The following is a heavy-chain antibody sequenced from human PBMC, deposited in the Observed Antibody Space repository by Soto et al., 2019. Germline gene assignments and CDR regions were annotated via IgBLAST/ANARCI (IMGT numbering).Heavy chain of an antibody. V-gene: IGHV4-34*01. CDR3: AIGSGFTHPRPPSDGYTSQEYNYGLDV. CDR1: GESFSDYY. J-gene: IGHJ6*02. D-gene: IGHD2-21*01. CDR2: IYHSGST. Sequence: SETLSLTCAVSGESFSDYYWSWIRQPPGKGLEWIGEIYHSGSTNYNPSLKSRVTISVDTSRNHISLKLSSVTAADTAVYYCAIGSGFTHPRPPSDGYTSQEYNYGLDVWGPGTTVTVSS.